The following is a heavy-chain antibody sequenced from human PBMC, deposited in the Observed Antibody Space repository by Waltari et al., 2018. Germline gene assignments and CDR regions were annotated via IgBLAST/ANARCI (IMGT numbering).Heavy chain of an antibody. CDR2: IGSSGNT. D-gene: IGHD2-2*01. V-gene: IGHV3-23*01. J-gene: IGHJ4*02. Sequence: EVQLLESGGGLAQPGGSLRLSCAASGFTFSTFAMSWVRQAPGKGLEWVSTIGSSGNTYYADSVKGRFTISRDNSGNTLFLQMNSLRVGDTAVYFCAKGSCSTTSCSYYSFGQPTDYWGQGTPVAVSS. CDR1: GFTFSTFA. CDR3: AKGSCSTTSCSYYSFGQPTDY.